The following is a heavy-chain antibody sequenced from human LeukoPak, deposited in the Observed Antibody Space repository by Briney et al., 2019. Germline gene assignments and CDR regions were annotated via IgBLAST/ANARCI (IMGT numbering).Heavy chain of an antibody. J-gene: IGHJ4*02. CDR3: AKDKAGRGIYYFDY. CDR2: ICWNSGSI. CDR1: GFTFDDYA. Sequence: GGALRLSCAASGFTFDDYAMHWVRQAPGKGLEWVSGICWNSGSIGYADSVKGRFTISRDNAKNSLYLQINSLRAEDTALYYCAKDKAGRGIYYFDYWGQGTLVTVSS. V-gene: IGHV3-9*01. D-gene: IGHD6-13*01.